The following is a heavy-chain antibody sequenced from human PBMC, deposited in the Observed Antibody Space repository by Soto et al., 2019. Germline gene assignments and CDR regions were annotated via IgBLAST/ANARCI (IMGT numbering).Heavy chain of an antibody. D-gene: IGHD2-21*02. Sequence: SQTLSLTCAVYGGSFSGYYWSWIRQPPGKGLEWIGEINHSGSTNYNPSLKSRVTISVDTSKNQFSLKLSSVTAADTAVYYCARGFVVVTAHRGRLYNWFDPWGQGTLVTVSS. CDR1: GGSFSGYY. J-gene: IGHJ5*02. CDR2: INHSGST. CDR3: ARGFVVVTAHRGRLYNWFDP. V-gene: IGHV4-34*01.